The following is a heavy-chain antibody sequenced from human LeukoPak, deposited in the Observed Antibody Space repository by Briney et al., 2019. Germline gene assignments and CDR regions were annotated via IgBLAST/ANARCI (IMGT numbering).Heavy chain of an antibody. V-gene: IGHV3-7*03. CDR3: ATGAGCGY. J-gene: IGHJ4*02. CDR1: GFTFSSYW. Sequence: PGGSLRLSCAASGFTFSSYWMTRVRQAPGKGLEWVANIKQDGSERNYVDSVKGRFTISRDNAKNSLYLQMNTLRDEDTAVYYCATGAGCGYWGQGTLVTVSS. D-gene: IGHD6-19*01. CDR2: IKQDGSER.